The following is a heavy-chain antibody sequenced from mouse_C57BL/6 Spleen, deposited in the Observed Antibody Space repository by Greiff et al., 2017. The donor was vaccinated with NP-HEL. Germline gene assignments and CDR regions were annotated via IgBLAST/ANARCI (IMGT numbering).Heavy chain of an antibody. V-gene: IGHV1-22*01. J-gene: IGHJ1*03. D-gene: IGHD4-1*01. CDR3: ATGAYWYFDV. CDR1: GYTFTDYN. CDR2: INPNNGGT. Sequence: EVQLQQSGPELVKPGASVKMSCKASGYTFTDYNMHWVKQSPGKSLEWIGYINPNNGGTSYNQKFKGKATLTVNKSSSTAYMELRSLTSEDSAVYYCATGAYWYFDVWGTGTTVTVSS.